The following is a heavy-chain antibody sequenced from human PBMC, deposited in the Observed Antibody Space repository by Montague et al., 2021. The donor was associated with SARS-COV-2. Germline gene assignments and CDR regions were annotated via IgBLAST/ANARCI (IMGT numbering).Heavy chain of an antibody. D-gene: IGHD3-22*01. V-gene: IGHV4-61*02. CDR3: ARDGGIGDSGSNTWSYYYYGMDV. Sequence: TLSLTCTVSGGSISSGSYYWSWIRQPAGKGLEWIGRTYTSGSTNYNPSLKSRVTMSVDTSKNQFSLKLSSVTAADTAVYYCARDGGIGDSGSNTWSYYYYGMDVWGQGTTVTVSS. J-gene: IGHJ6*02. CDR2: TYTSGST. CDR1: GGSISSGSYY.